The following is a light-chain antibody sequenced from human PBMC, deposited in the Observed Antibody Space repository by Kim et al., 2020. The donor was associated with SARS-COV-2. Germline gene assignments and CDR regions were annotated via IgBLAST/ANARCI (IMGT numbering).Light chain of an antibody. CDR1: NSDVGDYDY. V-gene: IGLV2-14*04. Sequence: GQSLTSSCTGTNSDVGDYDYVSWYQQHPGKAPKLIIFYVSIRPSGVSSRFSGSKSGNTASLTISGLQDEDEADYYCCSYARGSAYVFGTGTKVTVL. J-gene: IGLJ1*01. CDR2: YVS. CDR3: CSYARGSAYV.